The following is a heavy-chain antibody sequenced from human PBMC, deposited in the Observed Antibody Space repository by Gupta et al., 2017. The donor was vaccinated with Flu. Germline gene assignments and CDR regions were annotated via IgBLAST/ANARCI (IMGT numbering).Heavy chain of an antibody. CDR2: LFYSGVT. D-gene: IGHD3-16*02. J-gene: IGHJ4*02. Sequence: QLQLQESGPGLVKHSETPSLTCTVDGDTVGPTAYFWNWIRHPPGKILECIVRLFYSGVTNMHPSFRSRVTVSIDTSNNQFSLRLTSVTAADTAVYYCARRDGSYRFDHWGQGALVSVFS. CDR3: ARRDGSYRFDH. CDR1: GDTVGPTAYF. V-gene: IGHV4-39*01.